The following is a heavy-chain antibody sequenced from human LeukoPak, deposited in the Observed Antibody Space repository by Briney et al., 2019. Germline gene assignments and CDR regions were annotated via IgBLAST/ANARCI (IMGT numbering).Heavy chain of an antibody. Sequence: TGGSLRLSCAASGFTFSSYSMNWVRQAPGKGLEWVSYISSSSSTIYYADSVKGRFTISRDIAKNSLYLQMNSLRDEDTAVYYCARSMFNYYDSSGPDYWGQGTLVTVSS. CDR3: ARSMFNYYDSSGPDY. J-gene: IGHJ4*02. D-gene: IGHD3-22*01. CDR1: GFTFSSYS. V-gene: IGHV3-48*02. CDR2: ISSSSSTI.